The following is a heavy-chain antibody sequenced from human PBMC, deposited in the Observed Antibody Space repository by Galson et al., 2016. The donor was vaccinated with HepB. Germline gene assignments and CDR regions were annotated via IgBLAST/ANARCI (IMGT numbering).Heavy chain of an antibody. D-gene: IGHD6-19*01. V-gene: IGHV4-39*01. Sequence: SETLSLTCNVSGGSISGTEYYWGWIRQPPRRGLEWIGSLYYGGSTNYNPSLETRVTISVDTSKNHLSLSLSSVTAADTAVYYCATGIVVAGKMYYYYMDFWGQGTLVTVSS. J-gene: IGHJ4*02. CDR3: ATGIVVAGKMYYYYMDF. CDR2: LYYGGST. CDR1: GGSISGTEYY.